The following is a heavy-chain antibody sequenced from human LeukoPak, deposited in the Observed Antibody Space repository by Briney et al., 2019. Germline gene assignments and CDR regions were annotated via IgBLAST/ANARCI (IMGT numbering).Heavy chain of an antibody. CDR1: GFTFSNYG. V-gene: IGHV3-21*01. Sequence: GGSLRLSCAASGFTFSNYGMNWVRQAPGKGLEWVSSISGDTSDMDYADSVKGPFTISRDNAKNSLYLQMNSVRAEDTAVYYCVRGTFDFDYWGQGTLVTVSS. CDR2: ISGDTSDM. J-gene: IGHJ4*02. CDR3: VRGTFDFDY.